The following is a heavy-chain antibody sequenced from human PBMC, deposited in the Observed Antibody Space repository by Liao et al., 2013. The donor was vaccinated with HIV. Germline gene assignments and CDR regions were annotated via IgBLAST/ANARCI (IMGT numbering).Heavy chain of an antibody. CDR3: AGGVTTLDRRLLPKPLHV. J-gene: IGHJ3*01. D-gene: IGHD1-1*01. V-gene: IGHV4-34*02. Sequence: VQLQQWGARLLKPSENLTLACAVYGGSFNNYYWTWIRQPPREGAWSGLGNVTHGGDANYNASLKSRVSISQDTSTNQFSLTLTSVTAADTALYFCAGGVTTLDRRLLPKPLHVWSQGTVVTVSS. CDR1: GGSFNNYY. CDR2: VTHGGDA.